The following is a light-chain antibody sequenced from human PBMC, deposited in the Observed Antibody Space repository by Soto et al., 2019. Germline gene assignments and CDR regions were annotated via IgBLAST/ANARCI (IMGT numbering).Light chain of an antibody. CDR1: SSNIGAGYD. V-gene: IGLV1-40*01. J-gene: IGLJ1*01. Sequence: QSVLTQPPSVSGAPGQRVTTSCTGSSSNIGAGYDVHWYQQLPGTAPKLLIYGNNHRPSGVPDRFSGSKSGTSASLAITGLQAEDEADYYCQSYDSSLSEVFGTGTKVTVL. CDR3: QSYDSSLSEV. CDR2: GNN.